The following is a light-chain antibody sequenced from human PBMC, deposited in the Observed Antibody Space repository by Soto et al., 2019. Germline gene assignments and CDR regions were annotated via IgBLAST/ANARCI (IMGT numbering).Light chain of an antibody. CDR3: QVWDVSTVHYV. CDR2: DDS. V-gene: IGLV3-21*02. CDR1: NIGSKT. Sequence: SYELTQPPSMSVAPGQTARITCGGNNIGSKTVHWYQRKAGQAPVLVVYDDSDRPSGIPERFSGSNSGNTATLTISRVEAGDEADYYCQVWDVSTVHYVFGTGTRSPS. J-gene: IGLJ1*01.